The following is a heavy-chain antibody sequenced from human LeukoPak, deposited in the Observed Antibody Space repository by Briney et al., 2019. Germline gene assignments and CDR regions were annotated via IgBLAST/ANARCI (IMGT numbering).Heavy chain of an antibody. CDR3: ARDYILTGYYYYYYYYGMDV. J-gene: IGHJ6*01. V-gene: IGHV7-4-1*02. CDR1: GYTFTSYG. CDR2: INTNTGNP. D-gene: IGHD3-9*01. Sequence: ASVKVSCKASGYTFTSYGISWVRQAPGQGLEWMGWINTNTGNPTYAQGFTGRFVFSLDTSVSTAYLQISSLKAEDTAVYYCARDYILTGYYYYYYYYGMDVWGQGTTVTVSS.